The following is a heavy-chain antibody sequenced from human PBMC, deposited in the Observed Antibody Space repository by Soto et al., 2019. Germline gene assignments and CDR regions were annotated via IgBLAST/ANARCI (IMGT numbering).Heavy chain of an antibody. Sequence: PGESLKISCTGSGYSFTSYWIGWVRQMPGKGLEWMGIIYPGDSDARYSPSFQGQVTISADKSISTAYLQWSSLKASDTAMYYCARHGGYCSSTSCQHDYYYGMDVWGQGTTVTVPS. J-gene: IGHJ6*02. CDR1: GYSFTSYW. V-gene: IGHV5-51*01. CDR2: IYPGDSDA. D-gene: IGHD2-2*01. CDR3: ARHGGYCSSTSCQHDYYYGMDV.